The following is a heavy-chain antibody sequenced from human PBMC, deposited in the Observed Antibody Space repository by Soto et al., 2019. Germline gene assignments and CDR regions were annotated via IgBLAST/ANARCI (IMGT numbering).Heavy chain of an antibody. CDR3: AKDRGSGSYAANYYYYGMDV. D-gene: IGHD3-10*01. CDR2: INWNSGSI. J-gene: IGHJ6*02. Sequence: SLRLRCAAVGGNFDDYGMHWVLQAPGKGLEWVSGINWNSGSIGYADSVKGRFTISRDNAKTSLYLQMNSLRAEDTALYYCAKDRGSGSYAANYYYYGMDVWGQGTTVTVSS. CDR1: GGNFDDYG. V-gene: IGHV3-9*01.